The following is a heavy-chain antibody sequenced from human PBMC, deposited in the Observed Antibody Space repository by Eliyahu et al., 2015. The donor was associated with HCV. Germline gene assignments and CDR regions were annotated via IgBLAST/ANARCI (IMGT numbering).Heavy chain of an antibody. CDR1: GGSISSYY. Sequence: QVQLQESGPGLVKPSETLSLTCTXXGGSISSYYWXWIRQPPGKGLEWIGYIYYSGSTNYNPSLKSRVTISVDTSKNQFSLKLSSVTAADTAVYYCARGGRLVGARFDYWGQGTLVTVSS. V-gene: IGHV4-59*01. D-gene: IGHD1-26*01. CDR3: ARGGRLVGARFDY. CDR2: IYYSGST. J-gene: IGHJ4*02.